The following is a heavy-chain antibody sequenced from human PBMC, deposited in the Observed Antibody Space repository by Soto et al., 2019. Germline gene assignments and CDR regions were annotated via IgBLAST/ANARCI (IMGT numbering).Heavy chain of an antibody. CDR1: GVTFSTSW. CDR3: ARGPSGWFGYDY. J-gene: IGHJ4*02. V-gene: IGHV3-74*01. CDR2: INSDASTT. Sequence: PGGSLRLSCAASGVTFSTSWMHWVRQAAGKGLVWVSRINSDASTTNYADSVKGRFTISRDNAKNTLYLQMDSLTAEDTAVYYCARGPSGWFGYDYWGQGTLVTVSS. D-gene: IGHD6-19*01.